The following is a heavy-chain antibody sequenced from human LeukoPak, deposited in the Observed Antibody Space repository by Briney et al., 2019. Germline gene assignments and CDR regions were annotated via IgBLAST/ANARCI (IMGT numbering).Heavy chain of an antibody. D-gene: IGHD1-1*01. J-gene: IGHJ5*02. CDR1: GYTFTSYD. CDR3: ARSKTGSLGKWFDL. V-gene: IGHV1-8*01. Sequence: ASVKVSCKASGYTFTSYDINWVRQATGQGREWMGWMNPNSGYTGYAQKFQARVTMARNTSINTAYMELSSLRSEDTAVYYCARSKTGSLGKWFDLWGQGTLVTVSS. CDR2: MNPNSGYT.